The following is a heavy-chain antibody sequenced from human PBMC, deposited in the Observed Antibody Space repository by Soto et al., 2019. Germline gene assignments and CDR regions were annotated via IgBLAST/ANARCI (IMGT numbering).Heavy chain of an antibody. V-gene: IGHV3-11*01. J-gene: IGHJ4*02. D-gene: IGHD4-17*01. CDR2: ISSSGSTI. CDR3: ARDGNGDYVHFDY. Sequence: GGSLRLSCAASGFNFSDYYMSWIRQATGKGLEWVSYISSSGSTIYYADSVKGRFTISRDNDKNSLYLQMNSLRAEDTAVYYCARDGNGDYVHFDYWGQGTLVTVSS. CDR1: GFNFSDYY.